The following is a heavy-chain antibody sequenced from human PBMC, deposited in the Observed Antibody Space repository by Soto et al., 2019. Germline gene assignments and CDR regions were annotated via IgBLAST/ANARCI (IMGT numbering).Heavy chain of an antibody. CDR1: GGTFSSYA. D-gene: IGHD3-9*01. Sequence: QVQLVQSGAEVKKPGSSVKVSCKASGGTFSSYAISWVRQAPGQGLEWMGGIIPIFGTANYAQKFQGRVTITADESTSTAYMELSSLRSEDTAVYYCARTTLYYDILTGYRGARTYYYYGMDVWGQGTTVTVSS. CDR3: ARTTLYYDILTGYRGARTYYYYGMDV. J-gene: IGHJ6*02. V-gene: IGHV1-69*01. CDR2: IIPIFGTA.